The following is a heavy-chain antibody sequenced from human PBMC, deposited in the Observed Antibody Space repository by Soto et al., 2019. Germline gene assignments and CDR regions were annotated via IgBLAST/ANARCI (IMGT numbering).Heavy chain of an antibody. CDR2: ISAYNGNT. CDR3: ARSDIVVVPAASAKNWFDP. V-gene: IGHV1-18*01. J-gene: IGHJ5*02. D-gene: IGHD2-2*01. CDR1: GYTFTSYG. Sequence: AASVKVSCKASGYTFTSYGISWVRQAPGQGLEWMGWISAYNGNTNYAQKLQGRVTMTTDTSTSTAYMELRSLRSDDTAVYYCARSDIVVVPAASAKNWFDPWGQGTLVTVSS.